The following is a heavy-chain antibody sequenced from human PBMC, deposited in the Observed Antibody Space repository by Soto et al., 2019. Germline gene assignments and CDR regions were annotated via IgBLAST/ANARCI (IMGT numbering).Heavy chain of an antibody. CDR1: GGTFSSYA. CDR2: IIPIFGTA. J-gene: IGHJ6*02. Sequence: SVKVSCKASGGTFSSYAISWVRQAPGQGLEWMGGIIPIFGTANYAQKFQGRVTITADESTSTAYMELSSLRSEDTAVYYCATTSRSSPLWVLNYYYYGMDVWGQGTTVTVSS. CDR3: ATTSRSSPLWVLNYYYYGMDV. V-gene: IGHV1-69*13. D-gene: IGHD1-26*01.